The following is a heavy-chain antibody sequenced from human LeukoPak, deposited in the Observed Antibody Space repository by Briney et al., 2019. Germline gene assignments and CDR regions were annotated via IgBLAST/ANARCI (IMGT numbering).Heavy chain of an antibody. D-gene: IGHD3-10*01. Sequence: GGSLRLSCAASGFPFSSYWMTWVRQAPGKGLEWVANIKQDGGENYYVDSVKGRFTISRDNAKNSVYLQMNNLRAEDTALYYCAREDYYGSGNYVAWGGSFDVWGQGTTVTVSS. CDR2: IKQDGGEN. V-gene: IGHV3-7*01. J-gene: IGHJ6*02. CDR3: AREDYYGSGNYVAWGGSFDV. CDR1: GFPFSSYW.